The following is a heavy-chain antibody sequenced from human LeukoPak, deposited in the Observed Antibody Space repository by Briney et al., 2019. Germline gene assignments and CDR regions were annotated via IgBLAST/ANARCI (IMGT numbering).Heavy chain of an antibody. V-gene: IGHV4-59*08. CDR2: IYFSGST. J-gene: IGHJ4*02. D-gene: IGHD1-7*01. Sequence: SETLSLTCTVSGGSIYGYYWSWVRQPPGKGLEWIGYIYFSGSTNYNPSLKSRIIISINTTKSQFSLTLNSVTAADTAVYYCGRRSRSTWNYRRGDYWGQGTLVTVSS. CDR3: GRRSRSTWNYRRGDY. CDR1: GGSIYGYY.